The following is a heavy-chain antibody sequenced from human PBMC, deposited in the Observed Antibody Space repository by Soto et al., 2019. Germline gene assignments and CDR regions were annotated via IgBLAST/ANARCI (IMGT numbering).Heavy chain of an antibody. J-gene: IGHJ4*02. V-gene: IGHV3-15*01. D-gene: IGHD7-27*01. Sequence: GGSLRLSCAASGFSFSSAWMNWVRQAPGRGLEWIGRIKTETDGGAAESAAPVKGRFTISRDDSKNTVYLQMSSLKTEDTAVYYCTTLGISWDFDFWGQGTLVTVSS. CDR1: GFSFSSAW. CDR2: IKTETDGGAA. CDR3: TTLGISWDFDF.